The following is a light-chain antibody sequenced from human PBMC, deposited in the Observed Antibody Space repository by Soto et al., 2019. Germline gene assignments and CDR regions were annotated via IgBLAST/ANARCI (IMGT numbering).Light chain of an antibody. J-gene: IGKJ5*01. CDR1: QSIFSS. CDR2: AAS. V-gene: IGKV1-39*01. CDR3: QQSYNSPPIT. Sequence: IQMTQSPSSLSASVGDRVTITCRAGQSIFSSLNWYQQRPGKAPXLXXYAASSLQSGVPSRFRGSGYGTDFALTITSLQPEDFAIYYCQQSYNSPPITFGQGTRLEIK.